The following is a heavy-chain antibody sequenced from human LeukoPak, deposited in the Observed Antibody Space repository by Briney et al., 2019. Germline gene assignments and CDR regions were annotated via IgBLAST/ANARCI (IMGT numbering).Heavy chain of an antibody. CDR3: ARTYYYDSSGED. Sequence: SETLSLTCTVSGYSISSGYYWSWIRQPAGKGLEWIGRIYTSGSTNYNPSLKSRVTMSVDTSKNQFSLKLSSVTAADTAVYYCARTYYYDSSGEDWGQGTLVTVSS. D-gene: IGHD3-22*01. J-gene: IGHJ4*02. CDR2: IYTSGST. CDR1: GYSISSGYY. V-gene: IGHV4-4*07.